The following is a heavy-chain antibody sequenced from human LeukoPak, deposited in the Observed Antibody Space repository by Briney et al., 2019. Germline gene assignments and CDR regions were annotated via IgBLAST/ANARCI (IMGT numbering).Heavy chain of an antibody. V-gene: IGHV4-59*01. CDR1: GGSFSGYY. Sequence: SETLSLTCAVYGGSFSGYYWSWIRQPPGKGLEWIGYIYYSGSTNYNPSLKSRVTISVDTSKNQFSLKLSSVTAADTAVYYCARVLVGSTTVTTFDYWGQGTLVTVSS. J-gene: IGHJ4*02. D-gene: IGHD4-17*01. CDR3: ARVLVGSTTVTTFDY. CDR2: IYYSGST.